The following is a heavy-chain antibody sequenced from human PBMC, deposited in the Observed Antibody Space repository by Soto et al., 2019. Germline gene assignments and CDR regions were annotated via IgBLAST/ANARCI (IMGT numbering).Heavy chain of an antibody. CDR2: ISAYNGNT. D-gene: IGHD3-10*01. CDR3: ARDLYGSGSYYLPYYYYYMDV. CDR1: GDTFTSYG. Sequence: ASVKVSCKASGDTFTSYGISWVRQAPGQGLEWMGWISAYNGNTNYAQKLQGRVTMTTDTSTSTAYMELRSLRSDDTAVYYCARDLYGSGSYYLPYYYYYMDVWGKGTTVTVS. J-gene: IGHJ6*03. V-gene: IGHV1-18*01.